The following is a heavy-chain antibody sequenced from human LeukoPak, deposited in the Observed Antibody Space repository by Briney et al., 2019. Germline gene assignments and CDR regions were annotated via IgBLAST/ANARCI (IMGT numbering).Heavy chain of an antibody. CDR1: GFTFSSYA. J-gene: IGHJ4*02. CDR3: AKEATVTTYYFDY. Sequence: GRSLRLSCAASGFTFSSYAMHWVRQAPGKGLEWVAVISYDGSNKYYADSVKGRFTISRDNSKNTLYLQMNSLRAEDTAVYYCAKEATVTTYYFDYWGQGTLVTVSS. D-gene: IGHD4-17*01. V-gene: IGHV3-30-3*01. CDR2: ISYDGSNK.